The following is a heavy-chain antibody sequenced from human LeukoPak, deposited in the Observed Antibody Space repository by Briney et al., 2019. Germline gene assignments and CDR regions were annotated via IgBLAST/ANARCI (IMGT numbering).Heavy chain of an antibody. D-gene: IGHD5-24*01. CDR3: ARGGDGYIRSFDY. J-gene: IGHJ4*02. Sequence: SETLSLTCTVAGASISSSSYYWGWIRQPPGKGLEWIGSIYYSGSTYYNPSLKSRVTISVDTSKNQFSLKLSSVTAADTAVYYCARGGDGYIRSFDYWGQGTLVSVSS. CDR2: IYYSGST. CDR1: GASISSSSYY. V-gene: IGHV4-39*07.